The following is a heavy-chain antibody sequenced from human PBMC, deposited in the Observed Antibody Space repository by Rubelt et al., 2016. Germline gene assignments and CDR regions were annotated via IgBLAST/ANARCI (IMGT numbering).Heavy chain of an antibody. J-gene: IGHJ4*02. CDR1: GYRFTNYW. D-gene: IGHD5-12*01. CDR3: SRLMGYSTIDY. CDR2: IHPGDPAT. Sequence: VQLVQSGAEVKKPGESLQISCKGSGYRFTNYWIGWVRQMPGKGLEWMGIIHPGDPATRYSPSFQGQVTSSADKSINTAYLQWSSRKASDTAIYYCSRLMGYSTIDYWGQGTLVTVSS. V-gene: IGHV5-51*01.